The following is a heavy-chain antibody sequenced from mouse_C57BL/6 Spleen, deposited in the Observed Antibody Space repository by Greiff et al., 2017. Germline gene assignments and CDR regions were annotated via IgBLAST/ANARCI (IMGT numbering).Heavy chain of an antibody. Sequence: VHVKQSGAELVRPGASVKLSCTASGFNIKDYYMHWVKLRPEQGLEWIGRIDPEDGDTEYAPKFQGKATMTADTSSNTAYLQLSSLTSEDTAVYYCTTSTAQATDYWGQGTTLTVSS. V-gene: IGHV14-1*01. J-gene: IGHJ2*01. CDR2: IDPEDGDT. D-gene: IGHD3-2*02. CDR1: GFNIKDYY. CDR3: TTSTAQATDY.